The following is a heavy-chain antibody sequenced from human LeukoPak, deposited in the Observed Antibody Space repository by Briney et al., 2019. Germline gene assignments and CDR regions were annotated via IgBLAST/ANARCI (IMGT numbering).Heavy chain of an antibody. CDR1: GDSMNNYY. J-gene: IGHJ6*03. V-gene: IGHV4-59*01. D-gene: IGHD3-16*01. Sequence: SETLSLTCNVFGDSMNNYYWSWIRQPPGKGLEWIGNINDSGSTNSNPSLKSRATISVDMSRKHFFLDLSSVTAADTAVYYCAKGDSGYYYYYMDVWGKGTTVTVSS. CDR2: INDSGST. CDR3: AKGDSGYYYYYMDV.